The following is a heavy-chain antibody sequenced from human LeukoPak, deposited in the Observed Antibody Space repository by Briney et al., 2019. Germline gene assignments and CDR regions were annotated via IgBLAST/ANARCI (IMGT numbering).Heavy chain of an antibody. CDR2: IYSGGST. CDR1: GITVSSNY. CDR3: ARDGAGRRFFDY. D-gene: IGHD3-10*01. V-gene: IGHV3-53*01. J-gene: IGHJ4*02. Sequence: GGSLRLSCAASGITVSSNYMSWVRQAPGKGLEWVSVIYSGGSTYYADSVKGRFTISRDNSKNTLYLQMNSLRAEDTAVYYCARDGAGRRFFDYWGQGTLVTVSS.